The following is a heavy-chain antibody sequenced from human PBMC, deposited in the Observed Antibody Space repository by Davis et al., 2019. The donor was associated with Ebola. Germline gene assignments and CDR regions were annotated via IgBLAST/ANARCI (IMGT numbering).Heavy chain of an antibody. CDR2: IIPIFGTA. CDR1: GGTFSSYA. J-gene: IGHJ6*02. V-gene: IGHV1-69*13. CDR3: ARGYYYDSSGYYPSYYGMDV. D-gene: IGHD3-22*01. Sequence: SVKVSCKASGGTFSSYAISWVRQAPGQGLEWMGGIIPIFGTANYAQKFQGRVTITADESTSTAYMELSSLRSEDTAVYYCARGYYYDSSGYYPSYYGMDVWGQGTTVTVSS.